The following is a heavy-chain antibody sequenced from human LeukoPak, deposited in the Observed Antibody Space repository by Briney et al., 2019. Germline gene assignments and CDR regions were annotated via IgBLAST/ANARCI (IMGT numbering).Heavy chain of an antibody. V-gene: IGHV3-30*02. CDR2: IRYDGSNK. CDR3: AKDRSSGWYSGYFDY. Sequence: GGSLRLSCAASGFTFSSYGMHWVRQAPGKGLEWVAFIRYDGSNKYYADSVKGRFTISRDNSKNTLYLQMNSLRAEDTAVYYCAKDRSSGWYSGYFDYWGQGTLVTVSS. CDR1: GFTFSSYG. J-gene: IGHJ4*02. D-gene: IGHD6-19*01.